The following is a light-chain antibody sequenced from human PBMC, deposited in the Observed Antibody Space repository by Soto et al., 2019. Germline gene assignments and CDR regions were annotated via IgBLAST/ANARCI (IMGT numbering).Light chain of an antibody. CDR1: QSVSSN. V-gene: IGKV3-20*01. CDR3: QQYGTSPQT. CDR2: GAS. J-gene: IGKJ1*01. Sequence: EIVMTQSPATLSVSPGERATPSCRASQSVSSNLAWYQQKPGQAPSLLIYGASRRATDIPDRFSGSGSGTDFTLTISRLEPEDFAVYYCQQYGTSPQTFGQGTKVDIK.